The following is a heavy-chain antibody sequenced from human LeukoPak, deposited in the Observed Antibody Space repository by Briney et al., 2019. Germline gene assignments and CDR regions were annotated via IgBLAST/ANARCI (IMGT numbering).Heavy chain of an antibody. CDR2: IKQDGSEK. J-gene: IGHJ6*02. CDR3: ARDIKELTWFGELLAGGLNDYYGVDV. CDR1: GFTFSSYW. Sequence: GGSLRLSCAASGFTFSSYWMSWVRQAPGKGLEWVANIKQDGSEKYYVDSVKDRFSISRDNAKSSLYLQMNSLGAEDTAVYYCARDIKELTWFGELLAGGLNDYYGVDVWGQGTTVTVSS. D-gene: IGHD3-10*01. V-gene: IGHV3-7*01.